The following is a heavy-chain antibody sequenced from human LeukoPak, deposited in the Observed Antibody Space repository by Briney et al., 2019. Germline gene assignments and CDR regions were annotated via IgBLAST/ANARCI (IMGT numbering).Heavy chain of an antibody. CDR1: RFTLSTYW. V-gene: IGHV3-30*18. CDR2: ISYDGSNK. J-gene: IGHJ4*02. Sequence: GGSLRLSCAASRFTLSTYWMSWVRQAPGKGLEWVAVISYDGSNKYYADSVKGRFTISRDNSKNTLYLQMNSLRAEDTAVYYCAKDGSDSSSFDYWGQGTLVTVSS. D-gene: IGHD6-19*01. CDR3: AKDGSDSSSFDY.